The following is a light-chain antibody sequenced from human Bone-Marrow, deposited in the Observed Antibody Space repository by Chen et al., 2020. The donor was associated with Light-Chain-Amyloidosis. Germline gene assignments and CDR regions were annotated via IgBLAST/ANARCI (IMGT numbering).Light chain of an antibody. CDR2: DGS. Sequence: SYELPQPPSVSVSPGQTARIPCPGDALPYKYTYWYQQESGQAQVLVIYDGSRRPSGIPERFSASSSGTIATLTVSGAQVEHEADYYCFSTDSSDNHGGVFGGGTKLTVL. CDR3: FSTDSSDNHGGV. V-gene: IGLV3-10*01. J-gene: IGLJ3*02. CDR1: ALPYKY.